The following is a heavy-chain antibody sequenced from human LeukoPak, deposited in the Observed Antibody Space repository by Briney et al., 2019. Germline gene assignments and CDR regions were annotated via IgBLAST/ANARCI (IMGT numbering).Heavy chain of an antibody. CDR3: ARDRGTGTTWYFDY. CDR2: IYYSGCT. J-gene: IGHJ4*02. CDR1: GGSISSGGYY. V-gene: IGHV4-31*03. Sequence: SETLSLTCTVSGGSISSGGYYWRWIRQHPGKGLEWIGYIYYSGCTYYNPSLKSRVTISVDTSKNQFSLKLSSVTAADTAVYYCARDRGTGTTWYFDYWGQGTLVTVSS. D-gene: IGHD1-1*01.